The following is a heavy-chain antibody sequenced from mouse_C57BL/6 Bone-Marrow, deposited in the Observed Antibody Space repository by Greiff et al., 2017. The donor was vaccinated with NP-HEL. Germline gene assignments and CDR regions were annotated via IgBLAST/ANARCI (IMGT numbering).Heavy chain of an antibody. CDR3: ARLNYGSEDWYFDV. J-gene: IGHJ1*03. V-gene: IGHV1-81*01. D-gene: IGHD1-1*01. Sequence: VQLVESGAELARPGASVKLSCKASGYTFTSYGISWVKQRTGQGLEWIGEIYPRSGNTYYNEKFKGKATLTADKSSSQAYIELRSLPSKNSAVYFCARLNYGSEDWYFDVWGTGTTVTVSS. CDR1: GYTFTSYG. CDR2: IYPRSGNT.